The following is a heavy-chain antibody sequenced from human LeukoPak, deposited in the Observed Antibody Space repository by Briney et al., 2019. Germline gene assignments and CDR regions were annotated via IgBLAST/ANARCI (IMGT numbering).Heavy chain of an antibody. D-gene: IGHD2-2*02. Sequence: GGSLRLSCAASGFTFSTYAMSWVRQTPGKGLEWVSAISDTGGSTHYADSVKGRFTISRDNSKNTLYLQMNSLRAEDTAVYYCAKEDSYCSSSSCYSFDSWGQGTLVTVSS. V-gene: IGHV3-23*01. J-gene: IGHJ4*02. CDR1: GFTFSTYA. CDR2: ISDTGGST. CDR3: AKEDSYCSSSSCYSFDS.